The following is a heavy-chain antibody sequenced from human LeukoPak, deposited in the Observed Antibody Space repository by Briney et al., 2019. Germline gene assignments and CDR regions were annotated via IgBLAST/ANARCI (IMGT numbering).Heavy chain of an antibody. V-gene: IGHV3-23*01. CDR3: AKPYYYDSSGYYQPFDY. J-gene: IGHJ4*02. Sequence: PGGSLRLSCAASGFTFSSYAMSWVRQAPGKGLEWVSAISGSGGSTYYADSVKGRFTISRDNSKNTLYLQMNSLRAEDTAVYYCAKPYYYDSSGYYQPFDYWDQGTLVTVSS. CDR2: ISGSGGST. D-gene: IGHD3-22*01. CDR1: GFTFSSYA.